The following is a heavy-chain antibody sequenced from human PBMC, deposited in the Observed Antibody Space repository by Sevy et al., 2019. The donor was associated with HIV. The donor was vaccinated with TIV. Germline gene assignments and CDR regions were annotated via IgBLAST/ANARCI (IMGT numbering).Heavy chain of an antibody. CDR1: GLTFRSYD. J-gene: IGHJ3*02. CDR3: TNDIIMVREVIRHI. V-gene: IGHV3-33*06. CDR2: IWYDGSNK. Sequence: GGSLRLSCAASGLTFRSYDMFWVRQAPGKGLEWVAVIWYDGSNKQYADSVKGRFTISRDNSKNTLYLQMNNLRDEDTAMYYCTNDIIMVREVIRHIWGQGTMVTVSS. D-gene: IGHD3-10*01.